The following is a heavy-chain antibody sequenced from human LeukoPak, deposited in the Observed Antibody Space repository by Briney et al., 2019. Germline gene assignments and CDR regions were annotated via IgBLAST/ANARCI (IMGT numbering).Heavy chain of an antibody. CDR3: ARETLAYCGGDCFRGHFEL. V-gene: IGHV4-39*01. Sequence: KSSETLSLTCTVSGGSISSSSYYWGWLRQPPGKGLEWFGSIYYSMITYYNPTPKSRVAISVDTAKIQFSRNLSNVTASDTAVYYCARETLAYCGGDCFRGHFELWGRGTLVTVSS. CDR1: GGSISSSSYY. J-gene: IGHJ2*01. CDR2: IYYSMIT. D-gene: IGHD2-21*02.